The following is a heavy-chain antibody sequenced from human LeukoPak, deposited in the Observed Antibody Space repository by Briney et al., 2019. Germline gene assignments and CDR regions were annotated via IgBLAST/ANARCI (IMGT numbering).Heavy chain of an antibody. Sequence: SETRSLTCTVSGGSISSYYWSWIQQPPGKGLEWIGYIYYSGSTNYNPSLKSRVTISVDTSKNQFSLKLSSVTAADTAVYYCARGAVNSSGWYRKYYFDYWGQGTLVTVSS. CDR2: IYYSGST. CDR1: GGSISSYY. V-gene: IGHV4-59*12. CDR3: ARGAVNSSGWYRKYYFDY. D-gene: IGHD6-19*01. J-gene: IGHJ4*02.